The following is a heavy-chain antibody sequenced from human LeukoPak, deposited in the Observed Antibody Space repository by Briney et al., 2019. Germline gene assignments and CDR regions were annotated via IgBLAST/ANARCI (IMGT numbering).Heavy chain of an antibody. CDR2: ISYDGSNK. CDR3: ARDKIAVAVD. CDR1: GFTFSSYA. V-gene: IGHV3-30-3*01. D-gene: IGHD6-19*01. J-gene: IGHJ4*02. Sequence: GGSLRLSCAASGFTFSSYAMHWVRQAPGKGLEWVAVISYDGSNKYHADSVKGRFTISRDNSKNTLYLQMNSLRAEDTAVYYCARDKIAVAVDWGQGTLVTVSS.